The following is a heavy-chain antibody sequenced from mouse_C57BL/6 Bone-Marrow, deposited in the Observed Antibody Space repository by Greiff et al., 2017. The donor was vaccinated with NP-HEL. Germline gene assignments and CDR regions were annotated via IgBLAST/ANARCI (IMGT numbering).Heavy chain of an antibody. CDR1: GFTFSDYG. J-gene: IGHJ2*01. V-gene: IGHV5-17*01. CDR3: ARDGTGYFDY. D-gene: IGHD1-2*01. CDR2: ISSGSSTI. Sequence: EVKLVESGGGLVKPGGSLKLSCAASGFTFSDYGMHWVRQAPEKGLEWVAYISSGSSTIYYADTVKGRFTISRDNAKNTLFLQMTSLRSEDTAMYYCARDGTGYFDYWGQGTTFTVSS.